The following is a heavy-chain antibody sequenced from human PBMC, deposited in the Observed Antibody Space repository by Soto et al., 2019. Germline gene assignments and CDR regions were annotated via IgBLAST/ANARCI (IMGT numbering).Heavy chain of an antibody. CDR1: GFTFSNAW. Sequence: GGSLRLSCAASGFTFSNAWMNWVRQAPGKGLEWVGRIKSKTDGGTTDYAAPVKGRFTISRDDSKNTLYLQMNSLKTEDTAVYYCTTGATVTTLYYYGMDVWGQGTTVTVPS. J-gene: IGHJ6*02. CDR3: TTGATVTTLYYYGMDV. CDR2: IKSKTDGGTT. D-gene: IGHD4-17*01. V-gene: IGHV3-15*07.